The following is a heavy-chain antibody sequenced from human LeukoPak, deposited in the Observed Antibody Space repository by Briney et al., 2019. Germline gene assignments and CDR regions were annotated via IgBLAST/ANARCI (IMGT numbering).Heavy chain of an antibody. CDR3: VRDPGRFPRYSFDY. CDR1: GFTFSGYA. D-gene: IGHD1-1*01. CDR2: ISTNGGST. J-gene: IGHJ4*02. Sequence: PGGSLRLSCAASGFTFSGYAMHWVRQAPGKGLEYVSTISTNGGSTHYANSVKGRFTISRDNSKNTVYLQMDSLRAEDMAIYYCVRDPGRFPRYSFDYWGQGTLVTVSS. V-gene: IGHV3-64*01.